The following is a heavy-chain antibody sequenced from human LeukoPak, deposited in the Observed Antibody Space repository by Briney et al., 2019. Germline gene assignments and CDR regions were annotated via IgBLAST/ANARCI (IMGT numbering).Heavy chain of an antibody. CDR3: ARVPSSGSYRDAFDI. CDR2: IYYTGST. V-gene: IGHV4-59*01. D-gene: IGHD6-19*01. Sequence: SETLSLTCTVSGDSMRSYFWSWIRQPPAKGLEWIGYIYYTGSTNYNPSLKSRVTILVDTSKNQFSLKRTSVTAADTAVYYCARVPSSGSYRDAFDIWGQGSMVTVSS. J-gene: IGHJ3*02. CDR1: GDSMRSYF.